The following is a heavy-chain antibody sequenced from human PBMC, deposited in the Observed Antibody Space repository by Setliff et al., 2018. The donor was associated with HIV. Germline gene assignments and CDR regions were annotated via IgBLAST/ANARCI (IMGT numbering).Heavy chain of an antibody. V-gene: IGHV4-39*01. CDR1: GASIRTTSYP. CDR2: IYYTGST. D-gene: IGHD4-17*01. Sequence: NPSETLSLTCSVSGASIRTTSYPWGWIRQAPGKGLEWIGSIYYTGSTYYNPSFKSRGTISVDTSENQFSLKMYSVTAADTAVYYCARHYGDYVFNSWGQGTLVTVSS. J-gene: IGHJ4*02. CDR3: ARHYGDYVFNS.